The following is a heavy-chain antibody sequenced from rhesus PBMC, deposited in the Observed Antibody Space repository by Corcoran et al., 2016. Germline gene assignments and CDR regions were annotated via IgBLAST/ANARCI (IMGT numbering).Heavy chain of an antibody. V-gene: IGHV4-99*01. CDR1: GYSISSGYY. CDR2: NSGSSGST. CDR3: ASRGGWSLSFDY. J-gene: IGHJ4*01. Sequence: QVQLQESGPGLVKPSETLSLTCAVSGYSISSGYYWGWIRQPPGKGLEYIGYNSGSSGSTYYNPSLKSRVTISKDTSKNQFSLKLSSVTAADTAVYYCASRGGWSLSFDYWGQGVLVTVSS. D-gene: IGHD6-37*01.